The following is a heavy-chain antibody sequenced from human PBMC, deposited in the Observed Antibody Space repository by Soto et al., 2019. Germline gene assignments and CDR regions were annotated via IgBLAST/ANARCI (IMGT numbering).Heavy chain of an antibody. CDR2: ISYGGDNK. J-gene: IGHJ4*02. Sequence: GGSLRLSCAASGFIFNDYAMHWVRQAPGKGLEWVAVISYGGDNKYYADSVRGRFAISRDNLKNTLDLQMNSLNPEDTAVYHCAKARHSTSWYGLEADFWGQGTLVTVSS. CDR1: GFIFNDYA. D-gene: IGHD6-13*01. CDR3: AKARHSTSWYGLEADF. V-gene: IGHV3-30*09.